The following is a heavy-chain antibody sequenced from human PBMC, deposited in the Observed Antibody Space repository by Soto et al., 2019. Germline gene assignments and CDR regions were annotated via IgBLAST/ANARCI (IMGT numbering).Heavy chain of an antibody. J-gene: IGHJ4*02. V-gene: IGHV3-53*02. D-gene: IGHD2-8*01. Sequence: EVQLVETGGGLIQPGGSLRLSCAVSGFTVSSHYMNWVRRAPGKGLEWVSVIYSGGTTDYADSVKGRFTISRDSSKNTLYLQMNSLRAEDTAVYYCARGLSLSEWWFDYWGQGTLVTVS. CDR1: GFTVSSHY. CDR3: ARGLSLSEWWFDY. CDR2: IYSGGTT.